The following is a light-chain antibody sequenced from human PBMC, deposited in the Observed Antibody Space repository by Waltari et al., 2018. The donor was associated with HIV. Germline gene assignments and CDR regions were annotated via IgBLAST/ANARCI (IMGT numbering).Light chain of an antibody. V-gene: IGKV3-15*01. CDR3: QEYNDWPWFT. CDR1: QSVSSN. CDR2: SAS. Sequence: EIVMTQSPATVSVSPGQTATLSCRASQSVSSNLAWYQQKAGQTPRLLIYSASTRATGIPPRFSGSGSGTRFALTITSVQPEDVAEYYCQEYNDWPWFTFGQGTKLEIK. J-gene: IGKJ2*01.